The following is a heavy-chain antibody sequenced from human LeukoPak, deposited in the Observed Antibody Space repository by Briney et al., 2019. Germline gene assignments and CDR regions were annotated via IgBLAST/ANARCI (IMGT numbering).Heavy chain of an antibody. V-gene: IGHV3-30-3*01. CDR3: ARDLQWELLPPGYFDY. J-gene: IGHJ4*02. Sequence: GGSLRLSCAASGFTFSSYAMHWVRQAPGKGLEWVAVISYDGSNKYYADSVKGRFTISRDNSKNTPYLQMNSLRAEDTAVYYCARDLQWELLPPGYFDYWGQGTLVTVSS. CDR1: GFTFSSYA. D-gene: IGHD1-26*01. CDR2: ISYDGSNK.